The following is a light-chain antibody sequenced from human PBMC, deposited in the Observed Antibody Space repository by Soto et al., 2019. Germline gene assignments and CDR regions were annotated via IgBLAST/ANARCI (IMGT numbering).Light chain of an antibody. CDR1: SSNIGGYF. CDR2: RNS. J-gene: IGLJ2*01. V-gene: IGLV1-44*01. CDR3: AAWDDSLNVVV. Sequence: QSVLTQTPSASGTPGQRVTISGSGSSSNIGGYFGNWYQQLPGTAPKLVIYRNSQRPSGVPDRYSSTKSGTSASRAISGLQSEDEADYHCAAWDDSLNVVVFGGGTKLTVL.